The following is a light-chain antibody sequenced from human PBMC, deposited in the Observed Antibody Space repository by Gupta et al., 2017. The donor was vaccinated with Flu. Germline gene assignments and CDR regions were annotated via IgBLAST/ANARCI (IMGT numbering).Light chain of an antibody. CDR3: QQYESYPWT. CDR1: QTISIW. Sequence: DIQMTPSPPTLSASVGDRVTITCRATQTISIWLAWYQQKPGKAPNLLIYKASSLESGVPSRFSGSGSGTEFTLTISSLQPEDFATYYCQQYESYPWTFGQGTKVEVK. V-gene: IGKV1-5*03. CDR2: KAS. J-gene: IGKJ1*01.